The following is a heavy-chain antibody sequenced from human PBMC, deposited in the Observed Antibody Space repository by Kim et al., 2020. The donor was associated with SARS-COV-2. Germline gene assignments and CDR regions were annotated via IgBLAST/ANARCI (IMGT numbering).Heavy chain of an antibody. Sequence: ASVKVSCKASGYTFTGYYMHWVRQAPGQGLEWMGRINPNSGGTNYAQKFQGRVTMTRDTSISTAYMELSRLRSDDTAVYYCARWVQDYYDSSGDDWGQGTLVTVSS. J-gene: IGHJ4*02. CDR1: GYTFTGYY. D-gene: IGHD3-22*01. CDR3: ARWVQDYYDSSGDD. CDR2: INPNSGGT. V-gene: IGHV1-2*06.